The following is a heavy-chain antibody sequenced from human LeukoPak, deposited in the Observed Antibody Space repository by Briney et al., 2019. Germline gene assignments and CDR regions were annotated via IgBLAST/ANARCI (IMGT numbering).Heavy chain of an antibody. J-gene: IGHJ4*02. D-gene: IGHD3-10*01. Sequence: PSETLSLTCTVSGGSISSYYWSWIRQPPGKGLEWIGYIYYSGSTNYNPSLKSRVTISVDTSKNQFSLKLSSVTAADTAVYYCASPRPGVRGVSTYLAYWGQGTLVTVSS. CDR2: IYYSGST. V-gene: IGHV4-59*01. CDR3: ASPRPGVRGVSTYLAY. CDR1: GGSISSYY.